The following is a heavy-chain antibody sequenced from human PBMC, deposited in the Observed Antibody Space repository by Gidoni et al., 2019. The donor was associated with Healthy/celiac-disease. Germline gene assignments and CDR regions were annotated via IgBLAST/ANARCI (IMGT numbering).Heavy chain of an antibody. V-gene: IGHV4-59*01. D-gene: IGHD4-17*01. CDR3: ARATTVTTFDY. CDR2: IYYSGST. CDR1: GGSISGYY. J-gene: IGHJ4*02. Sequence: QVQLQESGPGLVKPSETRALTCTVAGGSISGYYWSLIRQPPGKGLEWIWYIYYSGSTNYNPSLKGRVIISVDTSKNQFSLKLSSVTAADTAVYYCARATTVTTFDYWGQGTLVTVSS.